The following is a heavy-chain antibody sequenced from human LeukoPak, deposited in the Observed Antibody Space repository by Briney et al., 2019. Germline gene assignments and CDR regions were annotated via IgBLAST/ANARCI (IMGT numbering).Heavy chain of an antibody. D-gene: IGHD4-17*01. CDR1: GYTFTNYY. CDR3: AKTLHYGHYGKFDY. J-gene: IGHJ4*02. CDR2: IIPLFRAS. V-gene: IGHV1-69*13. Sequence: SVKVSCKASGYTFTNYYMHWVRQAPGQGLEWMGGIIPLFRASIYAQKFQGRVTITADESTSTAYMELSSLRPEDTAVYYCAKTLHYGHYGKFDYWGQGTLVTVSS.